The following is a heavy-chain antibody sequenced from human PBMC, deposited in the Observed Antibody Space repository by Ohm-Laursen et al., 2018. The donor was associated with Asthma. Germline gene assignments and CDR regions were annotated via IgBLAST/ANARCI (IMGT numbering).Heavy chain of an antibody. CDR3: ARDSSYYDSSGYYYVHRLADY. CDR1: GYTFSRYS. V-gene: IGHV3-21*01. CDR2: ISTASTFI. Sequence: SLRLSCAASGYTFSRYSIHWVRQVPGKGLEWVASISTASTFIYYADSVRGRFTISRDNAKNSLYLQMNSLRAEDTAVYYCARDSSYYDSSGYYYVHRLADYWGQGTLVTVSS. J-gene: IGHJ4*02. D-gene: IGHD3-22*01.